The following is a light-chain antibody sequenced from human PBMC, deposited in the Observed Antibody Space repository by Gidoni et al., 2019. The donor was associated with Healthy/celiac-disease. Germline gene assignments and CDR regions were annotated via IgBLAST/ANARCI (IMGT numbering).Light chain of an antibody. V-gene: IGKV1-5*03. CDR1: QSNSSW. J-gene: IGKJ1*01. CDR3: QQYNSYRWT. CDR2: KAS. Sequence: DIQMTQSPSPLSAAVGDRVTITCRASQSNSSWLAWYQQKPGKAPKLRIYKASSLESGVPSRFSGSGSGTEFTLTISSLQPDDFATYYCQQYNSYRWTFGQGTKVEIK.